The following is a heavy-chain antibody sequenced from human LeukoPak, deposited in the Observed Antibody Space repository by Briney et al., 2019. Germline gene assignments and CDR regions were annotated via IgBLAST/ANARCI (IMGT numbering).Heavy chain of an antibody. CDR1: GFTFSSSA. J-gene: IGHJ4*02. D-gene: IGHD2-21*02. CDR2: ISSSSSYI. CDR3: ARAHIVVVTASAPVDY. V-gene: IGHV3-21*01. Sequence: GGSLRLSCAASGFTFSSSAMSWVRQAPGKGLEWVSSISSSSSYIYYADSVKGRFTISRDNAKNSLYLQMNSLRAEDTAVYYCARAHIVVVTASAPVDYWGQGTLVTVSS.